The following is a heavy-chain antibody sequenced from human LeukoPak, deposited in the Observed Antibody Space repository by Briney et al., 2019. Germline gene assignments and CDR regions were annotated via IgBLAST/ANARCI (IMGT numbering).Heavy chain of an antibody. CDR1: GFTFSNYA. J-gene: IGHJ5*02. CDR2: ISYHGSDK. D-gene: IGHD3-9*01. CDR3: AKVYTLIRGTPENWFDP. V-gene: IGHV3-30*18. Sequence: PGGSLRLSCAASGFTFSNYAMHWVRQAPGKGLEWVAVISYHGSDKYYADSVQGRFTISRDNSNNMLYLQMSSLRYEDTAVYFCAKVYTLIRGTPENWFDPWGQGTLVTVSS.